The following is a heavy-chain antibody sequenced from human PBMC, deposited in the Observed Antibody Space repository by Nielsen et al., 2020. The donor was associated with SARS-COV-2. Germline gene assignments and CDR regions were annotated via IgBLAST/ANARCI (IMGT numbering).Heavy chain of an antibody. CDR2: ISGGGEST. J-gene: IGHJ4*02. CDR1: EFTFNNYA. Sequence: GGSLRLSCAASEFTFNNYAMSWVRQAPGKGLEWVSTISGGGESTRYADSVKGRFTISRDNSKNTLYLQMNSLRAEDTAVYYCAKLGSGYIDYWGQGTLVTVSS. V-gene: IGHV3-23*01. CDR3: AKLGSGYIDY. D-gene: IGHD2-2*02.